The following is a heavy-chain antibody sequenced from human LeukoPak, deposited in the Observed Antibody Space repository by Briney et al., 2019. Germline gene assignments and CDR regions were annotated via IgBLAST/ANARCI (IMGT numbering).Heavy chain of an antibody. CDR1: EYTFTNYD. CDR3: AGGSSTSGSDDGFDI. Sequence: ASVKVSCKASEYTFTNYDINWVRQDPGQGLEWMGWMNPNSGNRGYAQKFQDRVTLTRNTPTSTAYMELSSLRSEDTAVYFCAGGSSTSGSDDGFDIWGQGTMVTVSS. CDR2: MNPNSGNR. D-gene: IGHD2-2*01. V-gene: IGHV1-8*01. J-gene: IGHJ3*02.